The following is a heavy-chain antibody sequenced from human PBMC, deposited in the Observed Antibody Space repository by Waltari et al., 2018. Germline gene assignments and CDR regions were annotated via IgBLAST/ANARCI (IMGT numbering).Heavy chain of an antibody. Sequence: QVQLQQWGAGLLKPSETLSLTCAVYGGSFSGYYWSWIRQPPGKGLEWSGEINHSGSTNYTPSSKSRVTIAVDTSKNQFSLKLSAVTAADTAVYYCARHLRRSYDYVWGSSDWFDPWGQGALVTVSS. CDR3: ARHLRRSYDYVWGSSDWFDP. CDR2: INHSGST. D-gene: IGHD3-16*01. CDR1: GGSFSGYY. J-gene: IGHJ5*02. V-gene: IGHV4-34*01.